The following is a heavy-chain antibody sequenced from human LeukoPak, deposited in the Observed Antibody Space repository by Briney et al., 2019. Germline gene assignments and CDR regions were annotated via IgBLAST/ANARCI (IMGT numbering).Heavy chain of an antibody. CDR3: ARDVPPGIAVAGGFDY. J-gene: IGHJ4*02. D-gene: IGHD6-19*01. CDR1: GYTFTSYY. Sequence: ASVKVSCKASGYTFTSYYMHWVRQAPGQGLEWMGIINPSGGSTSYAQKFQGRVTMTRDMSTSTVYMELSSLRSEDTAVYYCARDVPPGIAVAGGFDYWGQGTLVTVSS. V-gene: IGHV1-46*01. CDR2: INPSGGST.